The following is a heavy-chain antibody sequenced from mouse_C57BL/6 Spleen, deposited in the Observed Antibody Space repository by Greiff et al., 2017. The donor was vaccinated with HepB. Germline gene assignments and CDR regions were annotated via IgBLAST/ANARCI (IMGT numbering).Heavy chain of an antibody. V-gene: IGHV3-6*01. CDR2: ISYDGSN. CDR3: ARDGDLFGFAY. D-gene: IGHD1-1*01. Sequence: EVKLQESGPGLVKPSQSLSLTCSVTGYSITSGYYWNWIRQFPGNKLEWMGYISYDGSNNYNPSLKNRISITRDTSKNQFFLKLNSVTTEDTATYYCARDGDLFGFAYWGQGTLVTVSA. J-gene: IGHJ3*01. CDR1: GYSITSGYY.